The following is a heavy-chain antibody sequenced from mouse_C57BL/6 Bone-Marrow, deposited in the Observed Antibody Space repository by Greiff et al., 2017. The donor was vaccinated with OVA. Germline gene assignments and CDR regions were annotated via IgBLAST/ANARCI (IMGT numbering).Heavy chain of an antibody. D-gene: IGHD1-1*01. Sequence: VQLQQSGPGMVKPSQSLSLTCTVTGYSITSGYDWHWIRHFPGNKLEWMGYISYSGSTNYNPSLKSRISITHDTSKNPFFLKLNSVTTEDTATYYCARGFGSSSAWFADWGQGTLVTVSA. CDR3: ARGFGSSSAWFAD. J-gene: IGHJ3*01. CDR1: GYSITSGYD. V-gene: IGHV3-1*01. CDR2: ISYSGST.